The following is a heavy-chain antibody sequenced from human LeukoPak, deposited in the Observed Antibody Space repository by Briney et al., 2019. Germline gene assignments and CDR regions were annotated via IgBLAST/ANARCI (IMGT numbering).Heavy chain of an antibody. CDR3: ARALMITFGGVISD. J-gene: IGHJ4*02. CDR2: IYTSGST. V-gene: IGHV4-61*09. CDR1: GGSISSGTYY. Sequence: SSETLSLTCTVSGGSISSGTYYWSWIRQPAGKGLEWIGHIYTSGSTNYNPSLKSRITISVDTSKNQFSLKLSSVTAADTAVYYCARALMITFGGVISDWGQGTLVTVSS. D-gene: IGHD3-16*02.